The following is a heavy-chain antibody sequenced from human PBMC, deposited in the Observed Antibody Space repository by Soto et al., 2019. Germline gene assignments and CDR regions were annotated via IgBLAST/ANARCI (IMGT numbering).Heavy chain of an antibody. D-gene: IGHD2-21*02. CDR2: ISGSGGTT. V-gene: IGHV3-23*01. CDR3: AKGFIVVVTAIRPDDNFDV. J-gene: IGHJ3*01. Sequence: LRLSCAASGFTFNTYAMNWVRQAPGKGLEWVASISGSGGTTYYADSVKGRFTVSRDTSKNTLFLQMNSLSAEDTAVYYCAKGFIVVVTAIRPDDNFDVWGQGTMVTVS. CDR1: GFTFNTYA.